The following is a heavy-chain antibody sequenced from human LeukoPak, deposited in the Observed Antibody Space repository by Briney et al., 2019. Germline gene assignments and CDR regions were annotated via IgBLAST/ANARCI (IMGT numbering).Heavy chain of an antibody. V-gene: IGHV3-23*01. CDR3: AKDFGNCINGVCYGTPFDY. J-gene: IGHJ4*02. CDR2: MSGSGCST. D-gene: IGHD2-8*01. CDR1: GFTFSSYA. Sequence: PGGSPRLSCAASGFTFSSYAMRWVRQAPGKGLEWVSGMSGSGCSTYYADSVKGRFAISRDNSKNTVYLQMSSLRGEDTAVYYCAKDFGNCINGVCYGTPFDYWGQGTLVTVSS.